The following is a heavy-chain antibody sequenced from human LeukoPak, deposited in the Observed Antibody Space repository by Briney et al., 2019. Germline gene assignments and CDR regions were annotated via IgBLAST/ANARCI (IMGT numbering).Heavy chain of an antibody. Sequence: GGSLRLSCVASGSTFSRFEMNWVRQAPGKGLEWISHISTGTYIAYTDSVKGRFTISRDNAKNSLYLQMNSLKTEDTAVYYCTTDPTMVRGVMTLNDLFDYWGQGTLVTVSS. CDR1: GSTFSRFE. D-gene: IGHD3-10*01. CDR3: TTDPTMVRGVMTLNDLFDY. V-gene: IGHV3-48*03. J-gene: IGHJ4*02. CDR2: ISTGTYI.